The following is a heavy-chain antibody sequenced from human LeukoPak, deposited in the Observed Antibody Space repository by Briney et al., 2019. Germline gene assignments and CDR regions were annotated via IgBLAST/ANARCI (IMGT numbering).Heavy chain of an antibody. CDR2: INPNGGGP. Sequence: ASVKVSCKASGNIFTGYYLHWVRQAPGQGLEWMGWINPNGGGPKYAPKFQGRVTMTRDTSINTVYMELSRLRSDDTAVYYCATGLFSYNYGSGAWGQGTLVTVSS. J-gene: IGHJ4*02. V-gene: IGHV1-2*02. D-gene: IGHD3-10*01. CDR1: GNIFTGYY. CDR3: ATGLFSYNYGSGA.